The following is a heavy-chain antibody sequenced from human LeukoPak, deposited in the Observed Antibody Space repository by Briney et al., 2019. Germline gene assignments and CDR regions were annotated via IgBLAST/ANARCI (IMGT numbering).Heavy chain of an antibody. CDR1: GVTFEDYY. CDR3: ARGENGSFDR. D-gene: IGHD3-10*01. V-gene: IGHV3-11*01. J-gene: IGHJ4*02. CDR2: VSSTGGDK. Sequence: PGGSLRLSCTGSGVTFEDYYLSWIRQAPGKGLEWISYVSSTGGDKFYADSVKGRFTISRDNARNSVYMEMNDLIDEDTAFYYCARGENGSFDRWGQGTLVTVSS.